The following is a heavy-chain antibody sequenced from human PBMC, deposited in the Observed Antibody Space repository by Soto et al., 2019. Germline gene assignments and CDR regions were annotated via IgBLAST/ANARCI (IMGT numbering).Heavy chain of an antibody. CDR2: IYYSGST. V-gene: IGHV4-31*03. J-gene: IGHJ5*02. Sequence: SETLSLTRTVSGGSISSGGYYWSWIRQHPGKGLEWIGYIYYSGSTYYNPSLKSRVTISVDTSKNQFSLKLSSVTAADTAVYYCARQIRFLETKNWFDPWGQGTLVTVSS. CDR1: GGSISSGGYY. D-gene: IGHD3-3*01. CDR3: ARQIRFLETKNWFDP.